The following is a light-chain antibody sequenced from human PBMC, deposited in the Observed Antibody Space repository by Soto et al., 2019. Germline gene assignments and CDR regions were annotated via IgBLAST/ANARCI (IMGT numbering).Light chain of an antibody. CDR3: QQYTTYYS. J-gene: IGKJ2*03. CDR2: KAS. Sequence: DIQLTQSPSFLSSSVGDRVTVTCRASQGINSYLAWYQQKPGKAPKLLIYKASTLQSGVPSRFSGSGSGADFTLTISSLQPDDFGTYYCQQYTTYYSFGQGTKVDIK. V-gene: IGKV1-9*01. CDR1: QGINSY.